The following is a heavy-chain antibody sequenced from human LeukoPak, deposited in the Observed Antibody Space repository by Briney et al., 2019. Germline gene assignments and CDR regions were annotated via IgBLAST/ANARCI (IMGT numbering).Heavy chain of an antibody. Sequence: SETLSLTYTVSGGSISTSYWSCIRQPPGKGLEWIGYVIYSGRTNCNPSLKSRVTISVDTSKNQFSLKLSSVTAADTAVYYCARRLDYDINNYSRGWFDLWGQGTLVTVSS. CDR3: ARRLDYDINNYSRGWFDL. V-gene: IGHV4-59*08. CDR1: GGSISTSY. J-gene: IGHJ5*02. D-gene: IGHD3-22*01. CDR2: VIYSGRT.